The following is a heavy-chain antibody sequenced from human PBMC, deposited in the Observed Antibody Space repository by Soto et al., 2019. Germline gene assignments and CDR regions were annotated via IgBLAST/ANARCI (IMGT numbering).Heavy chain of an antibody. D-gene: IGHD3-10*01. J-gene: IGHJ6*02. Sequence: SETLSLTCAVYGGSFSGYYWSWIRQPPGKGLEWIGEINHSGSTNYNPSLKSRVTISVDTSKNQFSLKLSSVTAADTAVYYCASGNYRRYYHYGMDVWGQGTTVTVSS. CDR3: ASGNYRRYYHYGMDV. V-gene: IGHV4-34*01. CDR2: INHSGST. CDR1: GGSFSGYY.